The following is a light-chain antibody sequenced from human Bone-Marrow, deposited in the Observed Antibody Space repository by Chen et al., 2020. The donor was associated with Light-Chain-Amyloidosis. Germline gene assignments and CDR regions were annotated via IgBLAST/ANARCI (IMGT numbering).Light chain of an antibody. Sequence: EILMTQSPATLSVSPGERATLSCRASQSVSSNLAWYQQKPGQAPRLIIYGASTRATGIPARFRGSGSGTEFTLTISSLQSEDFAVYYCQQYNNWPPWTFGQGTKVEIK. CDR1: QSVSSN. CDR2: GAS. J-gene: IGKJ1*01. V-gene: IGKV3-15*01. CDR3: QQYNNWPPWT.